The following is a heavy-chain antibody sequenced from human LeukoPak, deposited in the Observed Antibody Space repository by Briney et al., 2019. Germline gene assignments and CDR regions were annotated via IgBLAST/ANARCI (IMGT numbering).Heavy chain of an antibody. Sequence: GASVKDSCKASGGTFSSYVISWVRQAPGQGLEWMGWINPYNENTKYLQMLQGRVTLTTDTSTSTAYMEWRRLTSDDTAVYYCAREESIGRYQFLHDYCGQGTLVTVSS. D-gene: IGHD1-26*01. CDR2: INPYNENT. J-gene: IGHJ4*02. V-gene: IGHV1-18*01. CDR3: AREESIGRYQFLHDY. CDR1: GGTFSSYV.